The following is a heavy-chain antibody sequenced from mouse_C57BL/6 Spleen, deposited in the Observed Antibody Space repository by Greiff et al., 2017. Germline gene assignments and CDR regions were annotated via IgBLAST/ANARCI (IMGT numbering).Heavy chain of an antibody. J-gene: IGHJ1*03. CDR3: ARFSEITTVVAPWHFDV. D-gene: IGHD1-1*01. CDR1: GFTFTDYY. CDR2: IRNKANGYTT. Sequence: EVMLVESGGGLVQPGGSLSLSCAASGFTFTDYYMSWVRQPPGKALEWLGFIRNKANGYTTEYSASVKGRFTISRDNSQSILYLQMNALRAEDSATYYCARFSEITTVVAPWHFDVWGTGTTVTVSS. V-gene: IGHV7-3*01.